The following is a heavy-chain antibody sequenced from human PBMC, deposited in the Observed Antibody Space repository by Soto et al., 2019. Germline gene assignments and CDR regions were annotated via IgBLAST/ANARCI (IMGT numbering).Heavy chain of an antibody. CDR3: ARDLGLGIRGIAAAGTNY. V-gene: IGHV1-69*01. D-gene: IGHD6-13*01. J-gene: IGHJ4*01. CDR1: GGTFSSYA. Sequence: VSCKASGGTFSSYAISWVRQAPGQGLEWMGGIIPIFGTANYAQKFQGRVTITADESTSTAYMELSSLRSEDTAVYYCARDLGLGIRGIAAAGTNYWGHGTLVTVYS. CDR2: IIPIFGTA.